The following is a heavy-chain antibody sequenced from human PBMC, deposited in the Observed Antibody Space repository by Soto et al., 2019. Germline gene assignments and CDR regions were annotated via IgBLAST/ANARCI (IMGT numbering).Heavy chain of an antibody. D-gene: IGHD1-26*01. CDR2: IIVHYGTA. Sequence: QMQLVQSGTEVKTPGSSVKVSCRASGDILSSPAVSWVRQAPGQGLEWMGGIIVHYGTANYAQNFQGRVTITADESTRTAYLELNSLRPNDTAMYYCARDREATLLSFEIWGQGTMVIVSP. J-gene: IGHJ3*02. CDR3: ARDREATLLSFEI. CDR1: GDILSSPA. V-gene: IGHV1-69*01.